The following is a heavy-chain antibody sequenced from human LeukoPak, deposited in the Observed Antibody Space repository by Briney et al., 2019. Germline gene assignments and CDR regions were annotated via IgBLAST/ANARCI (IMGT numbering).Heavy chain of an antibody. D-gene: IGHD2-2*01. V-gene: IGHV3-23*01. CDR1: GFTFSSYA. J-gene: IGHJ4*02. Sequence: GGSLRLSCAASGFTFSSYAMSWVRHAPGKGLEWVSAISGSGGSTYYADSVKGRFTISRDNSKNTLYLQMNGLRAEDTAVYYCAKGRRARTSCFDYWGQGTLVTVSS. CDR2: ISGSGGST. CDR3: AKGRRARTSCFDY.